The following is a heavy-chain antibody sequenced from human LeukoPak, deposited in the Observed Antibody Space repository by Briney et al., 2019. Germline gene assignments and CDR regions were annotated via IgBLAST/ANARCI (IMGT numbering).Heavy chain of an antibody. D-gene: IGHD3-22*01. Sequence: GASGKVSCKASGYTFTGYDMHWGRQAPGQGRGGRGWINPNSGGKNYAQKFQGRVTMTRDTSISTAYMELSRLRSDDTAVYYCARDFGDSSGYYYDYWGQGTLVTVSS. CDR3: ARDFGDSSGYYYDY. J-gene: IGHJ4*02. CDR2: INPNSGGK. CDR1: GYTFTGYD. V-gene: IGHV1-2*02.